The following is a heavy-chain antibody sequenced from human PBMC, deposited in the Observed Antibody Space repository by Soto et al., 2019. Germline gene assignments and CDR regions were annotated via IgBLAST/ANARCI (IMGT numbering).Heavy chain of an antibody. CDR1: GFNFSDYY. J-gene: IGHJ4*02. CDR2: SRDKGNSYST. V-gene: IGHV3-72*01. Sequence: EVQLVESGGGLVQPGGSLRLSCAGSGFNFSDYYIDWVRQAPGKGLEWVGRSRDKGNSYSTDYAASVKGRFTVSRDASKNSLYLQMNSLKTEDTALYYCTRSIPGTTSSEYWGQGTLVTVSS. CDR3: TRSIPGTTSSEY. D-gene: IGHD1-7*01.